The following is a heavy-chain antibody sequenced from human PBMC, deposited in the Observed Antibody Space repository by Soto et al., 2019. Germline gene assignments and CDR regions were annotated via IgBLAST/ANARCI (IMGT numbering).Heavy chain of an antibody. CDR1: SGSISSSNW. D-gene: IGHD6-6*01. Sequence: SETLSLTCAVSSGSISSSNWWSWVRQPPGKGLEWIGEIYHSGSTNYNPSLKSRVTISVDKSKNQFSLKLSSVTAADTAVYYCAKAIAARPNWFDPWGQGTLVTVS. J-gene: IGHJ5*02. CDR3: AKAIAARPNWFDP. CDR2: IYHSGST. V-gene: IGHV4-4*02.